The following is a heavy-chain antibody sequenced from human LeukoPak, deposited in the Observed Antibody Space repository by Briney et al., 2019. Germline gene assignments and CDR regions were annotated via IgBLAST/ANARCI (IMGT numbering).Heavy chain of an antibody. D-gene: IGHD2-2*01. Sequence: GGSLRLSCAASGFTFTDYWMNWVRQAPGKGLEWVASVKPDGSEVFYLDSVKGRFTISRDNAKDSLDLQMTRLSDDDTAFDFCARGPHPYGQGYAYYYGMDVWGQGTTVTVS. V-gene: IGHV3-7*01. CDR3: ARGPHPYGQGYAYYYGMDV. CDR1: GFTFTDYW. J-gene: IGHJ6*02. CDR2: VKPDGSEV.